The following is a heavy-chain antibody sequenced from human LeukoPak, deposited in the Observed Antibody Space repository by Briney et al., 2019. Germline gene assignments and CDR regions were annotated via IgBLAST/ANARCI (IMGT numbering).Heavy chain of an antibody. CDR1: GFTFSSYE. CDR3: AKAGLVRGGALDS. V-gene: IGHV3-48*03. CDR2: ISSSDSTI. J-gene: IGHJ4*02. Sequence: QAGGSLRLSCAASGFTFSSYEMNWVRQAPGKGLEWVSYISSSDSTIYYADSVKGRFTISRDNAKNSLYLQMNSLRVEDTAVYYCAKAGLVRGGALDSWGQGTLVTVSS. D-gene: IGHD4/OR15-4a*01.